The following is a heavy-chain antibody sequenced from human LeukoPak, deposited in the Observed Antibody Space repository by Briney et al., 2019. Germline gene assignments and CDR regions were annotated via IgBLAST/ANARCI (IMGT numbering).Heavy chain of an antibody. CDR2: IVVGSGNT. V-gene: IGHV1-58*02. CDR3: AAESSPAPFYYYGTDV. D-gene: IGHD6-6*01. CDR1: GFTFTSSA. Sequence: VASVKVCCKASGFTFTSSAMQWVRQARGQRLEWIGWIVVGSGNTNYAQKFQERVTITRDMSTSTAYMELSSLRSEDTAVYYCAAESSPAPFYYYGTDVWGQGSTVTVSS. J-gene: IGHJ6*02.